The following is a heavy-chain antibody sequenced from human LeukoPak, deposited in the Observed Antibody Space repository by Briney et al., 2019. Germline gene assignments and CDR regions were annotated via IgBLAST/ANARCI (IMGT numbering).Heavy chain of an antibody. J-gene: IGHJ4*02. CDR2: IHHSGRT. CDR3: ARLRYSSLDQ. D-gene: IGHD2-15*01. V-gene: IGHV4-4*02. CDR1: GVSISSADW. Sequence: PSGTLSLTCNVSGVSISSADWWNWVRQPPGKGLEWIGEIHHSGRTTYNPSLQSRVTLSVDKSTNQFSLRLNSVTAADTAVYYCARLRYSSLDQWGQGTLVTVSS.